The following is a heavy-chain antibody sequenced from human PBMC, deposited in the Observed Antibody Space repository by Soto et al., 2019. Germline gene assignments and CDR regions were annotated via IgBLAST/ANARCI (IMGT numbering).Heavy chain of an antibody. CDR3: ARANIAGTARVDR. J-gene: IGHJ5*02. Sequence: QVQLVQSGAEVKKPGSSVKVSCKASGGTFSSYTISWVRQAPGQGREWMGRIIPILGIANYAQKFKGIVTSNGNKSTSTTYTARSSLRAEATAVYHCARANIAGTARVDRWGQGTLATASS. D-gene: IGHD1-1*01. CDR2: IIPILGIA. CDR1: GGTFSSYT. V-gene: IGHV1-69*02.